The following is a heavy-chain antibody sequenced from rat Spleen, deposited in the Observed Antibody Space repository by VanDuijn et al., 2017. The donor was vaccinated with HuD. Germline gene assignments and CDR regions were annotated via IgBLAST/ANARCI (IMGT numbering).Heavy chain of an antibody. J-gene: IGHJ3*01. CDR2: ISPSGGAT. V-gene: IGHV5-25*01. CDR1: GFTFNDHF. Sequence: EVQLVESDGGLVQPGRSLKLSCAASGFTFNDHFMAWVRQAPTKGLEWVATISPSGGATYYRDSVKGRFTVSRDNAKNTLYLQLDSLRSEDTATYYCVRQDTSGYSNWFAYWGQGTLVTVSS. D-gene: IGHD4-3*01. CDR3: VRQDTSGYSNWFAY.